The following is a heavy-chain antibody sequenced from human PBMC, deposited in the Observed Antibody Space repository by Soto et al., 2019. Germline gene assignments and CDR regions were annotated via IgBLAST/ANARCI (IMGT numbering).Heavy chain of an antibody. CDR1: GYSFIDHY. J-gene: IGHJ4*02. Sequence: QVQLVQSGAEVKNPGASLKVSCKTSGYSFIDHYTHWVRQAPGQGLEWMGWFNPNNGATHVAQKFRYRIIMTRDTSIKTAYMELSGLTPDDTAVYYCARAPLVIPHITNLGEASPGVLDYWGQGTLVTVSS. CDR3: ARAPLVIPHITNLGEASPGVLDY. CDR2: FNPNNGAT. V-gene: IGHV1-2*02. D-gene: IGHD2-21*01.